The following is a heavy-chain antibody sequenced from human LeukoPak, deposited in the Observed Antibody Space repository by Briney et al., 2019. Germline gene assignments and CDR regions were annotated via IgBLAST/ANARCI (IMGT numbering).Heavy chain of an antibody. CDR1: GYTFTDYY. D-gene: IGHD6-6*01. CDR3: ARTLDRGSSSALDY. Sequence: ASVKVSCKASGYTFTDYYMHWVRQAPGQGLEWMGWINPNSGGTNYAQKFQGRVTMTRDTSISTAYMELSRLRFDDTAVYYCARTLDRGSSSALDYWGQGTLVTVSS. V-gene: IGHV1-2*02. CDR2: INPNSGGT. J-gene: IGHJ4*02.